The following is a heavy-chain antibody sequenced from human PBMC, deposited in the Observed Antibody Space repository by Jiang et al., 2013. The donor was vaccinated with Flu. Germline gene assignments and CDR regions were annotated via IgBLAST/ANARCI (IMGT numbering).Heavy chain of an antibody. Sequence: PGLVKPSETLSLTCTVSGGSISSYYWSWIRQPPGKGLEWIGYIYYSGSTNYNPSLKSRVTISVDTSKNQFSLKLSSVTAADTAVYYCARRKGWFGESDVWGQGTLVTVSS. CDR2: IYYSGST. CDR1: GGSISSYY. J-gene: IGHJ4*02. V-gene: IGHV4-59*08. D-gene: IGHD3-10*01. CDR3: ARRKGWFGESDV.